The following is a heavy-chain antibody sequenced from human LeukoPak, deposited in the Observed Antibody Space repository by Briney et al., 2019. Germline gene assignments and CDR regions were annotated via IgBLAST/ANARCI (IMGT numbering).Heavy chain of an antibody. CDR3: ARTSEMGLDY. CDR1: GGSISSSSYY. CDR2: IYYSGST. D-gene: IGHD2-8*01. V-gene: IGHV4-39*07. J-gene: IGHJ4*02. Sequence: SETLSLTCTVSGGSISSSSYYWGWIRQPPGKGLEWIGSIYYSGSTYYNPSLKSRVTISVDTSKNQFSLKLSSVTAADTAVYYCARTSEMGLDYWGQGTLVTVSS.